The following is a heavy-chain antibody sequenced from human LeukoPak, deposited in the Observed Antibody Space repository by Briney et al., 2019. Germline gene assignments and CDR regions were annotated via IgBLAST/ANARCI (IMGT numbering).Heavy chain of an antibody. V-gene: IGHV3-30*18. D-gene: IGHD6-19*01. J-gene: IGHJ4*02. CDR2: ISYDGSNK. CDR3: AKAGIAVAGTSIRRFDY. Sequence: GGSLRLFCAASGFTFSSYGMHWVRQAPGKGLEWVAVISYDGSNKYYVDSVKGRFTISRDNSKNTLYLQMNSLRAEDTAVYYCAKAGIAVAGTSIRRFDYWGQGTLVTVSS. CDR1: GFTFSSYG.